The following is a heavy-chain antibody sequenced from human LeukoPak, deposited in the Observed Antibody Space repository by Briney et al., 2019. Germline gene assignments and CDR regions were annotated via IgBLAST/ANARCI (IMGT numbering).Heavy chain of an antibody. CDR2: IYSSGHT. V-gene: IGHV4-39*07. CDR3: VADPINFDF. J-gene: IGHJ4*02. CDR1: GVSISGTTYC. Sequence: SETLSLTCTVSGVSISGTTYCGAWIRQPPGKGLEWIGSIYSSGHTIYNASLKSRITISVDRSENQFSLNLRSVTAADTAVYYCVADPINFDFWGQGNLVTVSS.